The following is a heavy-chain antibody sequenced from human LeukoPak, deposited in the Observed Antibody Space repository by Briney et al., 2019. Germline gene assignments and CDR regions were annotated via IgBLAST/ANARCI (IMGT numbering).Heavy chain of an antibody. Sequence: PGGSLRLSCAASGFTFSSYAMSWVRQPPGKGLEWVSAISGSGGSTYYADSVKGRFTISRDNSKNTLYLQMNSLRAEDTAVYYCAGYYDILTGYYYFDYWGQGTLVTVSS. J-gene: IGHJ4*02. CDR2: ISGSGGST. CDR1: GFTFSSYA. V-gene: IGHV3-23*01. CDR3: AGYYDILTGYYYFDY. D-gene: IGHD3-9*01.